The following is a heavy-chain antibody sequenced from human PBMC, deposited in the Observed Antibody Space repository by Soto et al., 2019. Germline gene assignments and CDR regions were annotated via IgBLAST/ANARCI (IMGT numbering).Heavy chain of an antibody. V-gene: IGHV4-4*02. J-gene: IGHJ3*02. CDR1: SGSISSSNW. Sequence: QVQLQESGPGLVKPSGTLSLTCAVSSGSISSSNWWSWVRQPPGKGLEWIGEIYHSGSTNYNPSLKSRVTISVDKSKTQFSLKLSSVTAADTAVYYCARDLPARIAVAGLTGGAFDIWGQGTMVTVSS. CDR3: ARDLPARIAVAGLTGGAFDI. D-gene: IGHD6-19*01. CDR2: IYHSGST.